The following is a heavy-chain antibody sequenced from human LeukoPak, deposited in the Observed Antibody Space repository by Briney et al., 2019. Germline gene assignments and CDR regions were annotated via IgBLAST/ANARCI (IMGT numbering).Heavy chain of an antibody. D-gene: IGHD2-2*01. CDR1: GVSVSDGRYY. Sequence: SETLSLTCNVSGVSVSDGRYYWTWIRRHPGKGLEWIGYKYYSGSAKYNPSLKSRLTISIDTSKNQFSLHLSSVTAADTATYYCATPYCSSISCLDVFNMWGQGTRVTVSS. CDR2: KYYSGSA. CDR3: ATPYCSSISCLDVFNM. J-gene: IGHJ3*02. V-gene: IGHV4-31*03.